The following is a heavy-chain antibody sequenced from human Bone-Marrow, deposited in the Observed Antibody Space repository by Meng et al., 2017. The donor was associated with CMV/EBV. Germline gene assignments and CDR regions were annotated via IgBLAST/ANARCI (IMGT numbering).Heavy chain of an antibody. V-gene: IGHV3-48*03. J-gene: IGHJ4*02. Sequence: GESLKISCAASGFTFSSYEMNWVRQAPGKGLEWLSYITSSGRRIYYADSVKGRFTISRDNAKNSVYLQMNNLGADDTAVYYCARVPSLLQRVTTTEEDIWGQGTLVTVSS. CDR2: ITSSGRRI. CDR1: GFTFSSYE. CDR3: ARVPSLLQRVTTTEEDI. D-gene: IGHD1-1*01.